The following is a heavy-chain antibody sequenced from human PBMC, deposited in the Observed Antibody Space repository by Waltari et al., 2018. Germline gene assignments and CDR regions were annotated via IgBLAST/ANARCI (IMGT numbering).Heavy chain of an antibody. CDR1: GYIFSNYW. D-gene: IGHD2-15*01. CDR3: VSYCNRVGCFGAS. V-gene: IGHV5-51*01. Sequence: EVQLVQSGAEVKKPGESLRISCQGFGYIFSNYWIGWVRQMPGKGLEWMGIIYADDSDTRYTLSFQCHITISADKSIGTAYLQWDSLKASDSAMYYCVSYCNRVGCFGASWGQGTLVTVSS. J-gene: IGHJ5*02. CDR2: IYADDSDT.